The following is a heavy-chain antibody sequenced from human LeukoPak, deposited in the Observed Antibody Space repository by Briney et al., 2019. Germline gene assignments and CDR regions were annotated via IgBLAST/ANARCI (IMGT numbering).Heavy chain of an antibody. CDR1: GFTFSSYG. CDR3: VKVSLNMVNDAFDI. V-gene: IGHV3-23*01. CDR2: ISGSGGST. D-gene: IGHD2-21*01. Sequence: GGTLRLSCAASGFTFSSYGMSWVRQAPGKGLEWVSAISGSGGSTYYADSVKGRFIISRDNSKNTLYLQMNSLRAEDTAMYYCVKVSLNMVNDAFDIWGQGTMVSVSS. J-gene: IGHJ3*02.